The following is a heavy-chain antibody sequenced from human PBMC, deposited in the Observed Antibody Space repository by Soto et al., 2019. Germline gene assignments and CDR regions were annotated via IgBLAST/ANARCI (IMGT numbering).Heavy chain of an antibody. J-gene: IGHJ6*02. Sequence: GESLKISCKGSGYSFTSYWISWVRQMPGEGLEWMGRIEPSDSYTSYSPSFQGHVTISADKSISTAYLQWSSLKASDTAMYYCARRSYYYYGMDVWGQGTTVTVSS. CDR2: IEPSDSYT. CDR1: GYSFTSYW. V-gene: IGHV5-10-1*01. CDR3: ARRSYYYYGMDV.